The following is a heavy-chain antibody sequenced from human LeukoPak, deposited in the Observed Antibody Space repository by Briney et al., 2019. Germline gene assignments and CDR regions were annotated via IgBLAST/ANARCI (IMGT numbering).Heavy chain of an antibody. D-gene: IGHD1-26*01. CDR2: INPNSGGT. V-gene: IGHV1-2*02. J-gene: IGHJ6*02. CDR1: GYTFTGYY. CDR3: AGRVGATDYYYYCGMGV. Sequence: SSVKVSCKASGYTFTGYYMHWVRQAPGQGLEWMGWINPNSGGTNYAQKFQGRVTITADKSTSTAYMELSSLRSEDTAVYYCAGRVGATDYYYYCGMGVWGQGTTVTVPS.